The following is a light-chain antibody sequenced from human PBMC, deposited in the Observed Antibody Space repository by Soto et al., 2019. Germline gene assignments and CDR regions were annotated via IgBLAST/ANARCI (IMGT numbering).Light chain of an antibody. CDR1: QSVHTF. Sequence: DIVLTQSPDTLSLSPGEGASLSCRASQSVHTFLAWYQQKPGQAPRLLFYGASTRAPGVPARFSGSGSGTDFTLTISSLEPEDFAVDYCHHRSKWPPDTFGQVTRPEI. J-gene: IGKJ5*01. CDR3: HHRSKWPPDT. CDR2: GAS. V-gene: IGKV3-11*01.